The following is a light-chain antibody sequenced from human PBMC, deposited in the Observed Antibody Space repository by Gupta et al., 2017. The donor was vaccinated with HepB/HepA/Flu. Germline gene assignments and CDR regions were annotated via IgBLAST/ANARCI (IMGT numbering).Light chain of an antibody. J-gene: IGLJ3*02. CDR3: MIWHSSAWV. V-gene: IGLV5-45*02. CDR2: YKSDSDK. CDR1: SGINVDTYG. Sequence: AVLTQPSSLSASPGASASLTCTLRSGINVDTYGINWYQQKPGSPPQYLLSYKSDSDKQQGSGVPSRFSGTKDRSANAGILLISGLQSEDEADYYCMIWHSSAWVFGGGTKLTVL.